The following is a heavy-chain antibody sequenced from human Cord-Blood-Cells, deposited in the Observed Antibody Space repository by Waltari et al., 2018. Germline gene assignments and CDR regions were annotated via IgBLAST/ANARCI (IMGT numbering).Heavy chain of an antibody. Sequence: QVQLVQSGAEVKKPGASVKVSCKASGYTFTGYYMHLVRQAPGQGLEWMGWINPNSGGTNDAQKFQGRVTMTRDTSSSTAYMELSRLRSDDTAVYYCARDLGWGYSSSSFDYWGQGTLVTVSS. CDR2: INPNSGGT. J-gene: IGHJ4*02. V-gene: IGHV1-2*02. CDR1: GYTFTGYY. D-gene: IGHD6-6*01. CDR3: ARDLGWGYSSSSFDY.